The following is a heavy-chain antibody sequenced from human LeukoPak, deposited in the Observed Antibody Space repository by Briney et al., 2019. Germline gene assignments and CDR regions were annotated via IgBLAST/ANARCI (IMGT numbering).Heavy chain of an antibody. CDR3: ARHLRVVPAAIFDY. D-gene: IGHD2-2*01. CDR2: IYYSGST. V-gene: IGHV4-39*01. CDR1: GGSISSSSYY. Sequence: SETLSLTCTVSGGSISSSSYYWGWIRRPPGKGLEWIGSIYYSGSTYYNPSLKSRVTISVDTSKNQFSLKLSSVTAADTAVYYCARHLRVVPAAIFDYWGQGTLVTVSS. J-gene: IGHJ4*02.